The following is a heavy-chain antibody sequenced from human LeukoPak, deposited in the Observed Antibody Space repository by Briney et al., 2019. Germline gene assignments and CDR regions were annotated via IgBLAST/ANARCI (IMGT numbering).Heavy chain of an antibody. D-gene: IGHD6-19*01. Sequence: PGGSLRLSCAASGFTFDDYAMHWVRQAPGKGLEWVSGISWNSGSIGYADSVKGRFTISRDNAKNSLYLQMNSPRAEDTALYYCAKSRVAGTFYFDYWGQGTLVTVSS. J-gene: IGHJ4*02. CDR1: GFTFDDYA. CDR2: ISWNSGSI. CDR3: AKSRVAGTFYFDY. V-gene: IGHV3-9*01.